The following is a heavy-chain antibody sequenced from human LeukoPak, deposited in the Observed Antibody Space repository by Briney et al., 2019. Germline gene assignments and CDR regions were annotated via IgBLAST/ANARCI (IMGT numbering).Heavy chain of an antibody. V-gene: IGHV3-66*01. Sequence: PGGSLRLSCAASGFTVSSNYMSWVRQAPGKGLEWVSVIYSGGSTYYADSVKGRFTISRDNSKNTLYLQMNSLRAEDTSVYYCARDRNRYCSSTSCYPDAFDIWGQGTMVTVSS. CDR1: GFTVSSNY. CDR2: IYSGGST. CDR3: ARDRNRYCSSTSCYPDAFDI. D-gene: IGHD2-2*01. J-gene: IGHJ3*02.